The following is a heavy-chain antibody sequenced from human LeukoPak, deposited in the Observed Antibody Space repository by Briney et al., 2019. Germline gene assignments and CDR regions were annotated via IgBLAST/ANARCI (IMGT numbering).Heavy chain of an antibody. J-gene: IGHJ4*02. CDR1: GFTFSSYS. V-gene: IGHV3-21*01. D-gene: IGHD5-24*01. CDR3: ARIEQPQMGGDY. CDR2: ISSSSSYI. Sequence: GGSLRLSCAASGFTFSSYSMNWVRQAPGKGLEWVSSISSSSSYIYYADSVKGRFTISRDNAKNSLYLQMNSLRAEDTAVYYCARIEQPQMGGDYWGQGTLVTVSS.